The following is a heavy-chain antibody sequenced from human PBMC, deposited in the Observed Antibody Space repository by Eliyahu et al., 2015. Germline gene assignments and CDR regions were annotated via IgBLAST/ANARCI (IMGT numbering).Heavy chain of an antibody. CDR2: ISYDGSNK. CDR3: ASISEHEDNWFDP. J-gene: IGHJ5*02. CDR1: GFXFSSYA. Sequence: QVQLVESGGGVVQPGRSLXLSCAASGFXFSSYAMHWVRQAPGKGLGWVAVISYDGSNKYYADSVKGRFTISRDNSKNTLYLQMNSLRAEDTAVYYCASISEHEDNWFDPWGQGTLVTVSS. V-gene: IGHV3-30*04. D-gene: IGHD1-14*01.